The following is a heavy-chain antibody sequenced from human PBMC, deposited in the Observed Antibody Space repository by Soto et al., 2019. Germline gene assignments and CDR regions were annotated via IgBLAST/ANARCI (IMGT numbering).Heavy chain of an antibody. V-gene: IGHV3-23*01. CDR3: AKKLYSGTYYDLES. J-gene: IGHJ1*01. CDR2: MSESGDVI. Sequence: EVHLLVSGGGLVRPGGSPRLSCTGSGFIFKDYAMTWVRQGPGKGLEWVSTMSESGDVISYRDSVKGRFTMSRDMSNSTLYLEMNGLRAEDTAMYYCAKKLYSGTYYDLESWGPGTLVTVSS. CDR1: GFIFKDYA. D-gene: IGHD1-26*01.